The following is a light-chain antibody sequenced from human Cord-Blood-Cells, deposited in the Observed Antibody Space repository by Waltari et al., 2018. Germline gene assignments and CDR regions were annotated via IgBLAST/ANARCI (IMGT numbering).Light chain of an antibody. CDR1: SSDVGSYNL. J-gene: IGLJ1*01. CDR2: EGS. Sequence: QSALTQPASVSGSPGQSITISCPGTSSDVGSYNLVSWYQQHPGKAPKLMIYEGSKRPSGVSNRFSGSKSGNTASLTISGLQAEDEADYYCCSYAGSSVFGTGTKVTVL. CDR3: CSYAGSSV. V-gene: IGLV2-23*01.